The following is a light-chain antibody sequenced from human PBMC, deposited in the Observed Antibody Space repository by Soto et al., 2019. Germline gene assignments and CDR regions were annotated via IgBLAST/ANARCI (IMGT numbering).Light chain of an antibody. J-gene: IGKJ1*01. CDR2: GAS. Sequence: EIVMTQSPATLSVSPGERATLSCRASQSVSSNLAWYQQKLGQAPRLLIYGASTRATGIPDRFSGSGSGTEFTLTISSLQSEDFAVYYCQQYSTWPRSCGQGTKVDI. CDR3: QQYSTWPRS. CDR1: QSVSSN. V-gene: IGKV3-15*01.